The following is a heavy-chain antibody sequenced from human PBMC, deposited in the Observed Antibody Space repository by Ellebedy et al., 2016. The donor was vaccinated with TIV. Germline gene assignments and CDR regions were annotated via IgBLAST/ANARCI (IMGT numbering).Heavy chain of an antibody. Sequence: SETLSLTXAVYGGSFSGYYWSWIRQPPGKGLEWIGEINHSGSTNYNPSLKSRVTISVDTSKNQFSLKLSSVTAADTAVYYCAREALEMATTRPAHFDYWGQGTLVTVSS. V-gene: IGHV4-34*01. CDR3: AREALEMATTRPAHFDY. J-gene: IGHJ4*02. CDR1: GGSFSGYY. CDR2: INHSGST. D-gene: IGHD5-24*01.